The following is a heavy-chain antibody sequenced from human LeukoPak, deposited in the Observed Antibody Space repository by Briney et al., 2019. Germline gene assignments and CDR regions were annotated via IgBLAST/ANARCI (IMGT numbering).Heavy chain of an antibody. CDR3: AAQMASDAFDI. J-gene: IGHJ3*02. Sequence: PSQTLSLTCTVSGGSISSGSYYWSWIRQPPGKGLEWIGRIYTSGSTNYNPSLKSRVTISVDTSKNQFSLKLSSVTAADTAVYYCAAQMASDAFDIWGQGTMVTVSS. CDR1: GGSISSGSYY. D-gene: IGHD5-24*01. V-gene: IGHV4-61*02. CDR2: IYTSGST.